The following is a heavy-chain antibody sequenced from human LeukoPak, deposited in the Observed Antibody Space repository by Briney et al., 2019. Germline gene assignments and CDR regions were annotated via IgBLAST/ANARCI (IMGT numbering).Heavy chain of an antibody. CDR1: GFTFSSYA. V-gene: IGHV3-23*01. J-gene: IGHJ5*02. CDR2: ISGSGGST. D-gene: IGHD6-6*01. Sequence: GGSLRLSCAASGFTFSSYAMSWVRQAPGKGLEWVSAISGSGGSTYYADSVKGRFTISRDNSKNTLYLQMNSLRAEDTAVYYCAKQGSSPGGGDNWFDPWGQGTLVTVSS. CDR3: AKQGSSPGGGDNWFDP.